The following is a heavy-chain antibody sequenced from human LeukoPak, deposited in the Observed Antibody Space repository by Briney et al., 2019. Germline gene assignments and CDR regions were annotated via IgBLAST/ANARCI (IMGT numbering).Heavy chain of an antibody. V-gene: IGHV4-34*01. Sequence: SETLSLTCAVYGGSFSGYYWSWIRQPPGKGLEWIGEINHSGSTNYNPSLKSRVTISVDTSKNQFSLKLSSVTAADTAVYYCARMGSYRYLAYFDYWGQGTPVTVSS. CDR1: GGSFSGYY. D-gene: IGHD3-16*02. J-gene: IGHJ4*02. CDR3: ARMGSYRYLAYFDY. CDR2: INHSGST.